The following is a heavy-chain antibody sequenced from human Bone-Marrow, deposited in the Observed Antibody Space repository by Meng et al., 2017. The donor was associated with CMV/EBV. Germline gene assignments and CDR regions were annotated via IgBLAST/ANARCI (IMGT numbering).Heavy chain of an antibody. CDR1: GFTVSSNY. V-gene: IGHV3-53*01. D-gene: IGHD2-15*01. CDR2: LFSGGTT. CDR3: VRWVVDVGGLDY. J-gene: IGHJ4*02. Sequence: GESLKISCVVSGFTVSSNYMSWVRQAPGEGLEWVSVLFSGGTTTYGDSVKGRFTISRDNSKNTLFLQMNSLRAEDTAVYYCVRWVVDVGGLDYWGQGVLVTVSS.